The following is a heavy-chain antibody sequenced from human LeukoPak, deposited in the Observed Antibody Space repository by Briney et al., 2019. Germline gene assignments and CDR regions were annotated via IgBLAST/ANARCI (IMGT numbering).Heavy chain of an antibody. J-gene: IGHJ4*02. CDR1: GFTFSSYA. V-gene: IGHV3-23*01. CDR3: ARDQYDTWSRRGNFDS. D-gene: IGHD3/OR15-3a*01. CDR2: ISGSGDNT. Sequence: GGSLRLSCAASGFTFSSYAMSWVRQAPGKGLEWVSGISGSGDNTYYADSVKGRFTISRDNSKNTLYVQVNSLGTEDTAAYYCARDQYDTWSRRGNFDSWGQGTLVIVSS.